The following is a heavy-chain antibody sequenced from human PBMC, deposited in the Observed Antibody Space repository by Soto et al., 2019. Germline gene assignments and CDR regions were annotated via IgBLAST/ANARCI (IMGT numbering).Heavy chain of an antibody. CDR3: AKVGPSYYYGMDV. J-gene: IGHJ6*02. D-gene: IGHD1-26*01. CDR2: ISGSGRTI. Sequence: GGSLIISCASSGLAFSSEFICWVRQAPGKGLEWVSSISGSGRTIYHADSMRGRFAISRDNSKNSLYLQLNNLRVDDTAVYYCAKVGPSYYYGMDVWGQGTKVTVSS. CDR1: GLAFSSEF. V-gene: IGHV3-23*01.